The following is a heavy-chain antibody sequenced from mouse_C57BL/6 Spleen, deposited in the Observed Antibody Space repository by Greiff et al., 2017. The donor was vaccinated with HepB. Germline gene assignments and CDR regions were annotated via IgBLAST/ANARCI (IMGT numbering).Heavy chain of an antibody. J-gene: IGHJ2*01. CDR1: GFTFSSYA. CDR2: ISDGGSYT. CDR3: ARDLLLRSYYFDY. Sequence: VQVVESGGGLVKPGGSLKLSCAASGFTFSSYAMSWVRQTPEKRLEWVATISDGGSYTYYPDNVKGRFTISRDNAKNNLYLQMSHLKSEDTAMYYCARDLLLRSYYFDYWGQGTTLTVSS. V-gene: IGHV5-4*01. D-gene: IGHD1-1*01.